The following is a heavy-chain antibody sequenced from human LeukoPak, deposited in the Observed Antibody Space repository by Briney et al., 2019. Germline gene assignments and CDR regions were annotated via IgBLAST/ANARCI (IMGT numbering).Heavy chain of an antibody. Sequence: GASVKVSCKASGYTFTNYGINWLRQAPGQGLEWMGWISTYNGHTNYAQKLQGRVTMTTDTSTSTAYMELRSLRSDDTAVYYCARDHAAGWELPLNWFDPWGQGTLVTVSS. CDR2: ISTYNGHT. V-gene: IGHV1-18*01. CDR3: ARDHAAGWELPLNWFDP. J-gene: IGHJ5*02. CDR1: GYTFTNYG. D-gene: IGHD4-23*01.